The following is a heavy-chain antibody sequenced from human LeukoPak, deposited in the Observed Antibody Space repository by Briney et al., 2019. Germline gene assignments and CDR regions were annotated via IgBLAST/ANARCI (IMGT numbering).Heavy chain of an antibody. CDR2: ISYDGSNK. CDR3: AKGRRGGRGTSYNSPFDY. Sequence: GGSLRLSCAASGFTFSSYGMHWVRQAPDKGLEWVAVISYDGSNKYYADSVKGRFTISRDNSKNTLYLQMNSPRAEDTAVYYCAKGRRGGRGTSYNSPFDYWGQGTLVTVSS. D-gene: IGHD5-24*01. CDR1: GFTFSSYG. V-gene: IGHV3-30*18. J-gene: IGHJ4*02.